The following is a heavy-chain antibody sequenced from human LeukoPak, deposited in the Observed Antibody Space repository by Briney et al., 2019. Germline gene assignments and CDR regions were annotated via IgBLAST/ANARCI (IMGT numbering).Heavy chain of an antibody. V-gene: IGHV4-38-2*02. Sequence: SSETLSLTCTVSGYSISSGYYWGWIRQPPGKGLEWIGSICHSGSTYYNPSLKSRVTISVDTSKNQFSLKLSSVTAADTAVYYCAREGDYYDSSGYLGDYWGQGTLVTVSS. CDR3: AREGDYYDSSGYLGDY. CDR1: GYSISSGYY. J-gene: IGHJ4*02. D-gene: IGHD3-22*01. CDR2: ICHSGST.